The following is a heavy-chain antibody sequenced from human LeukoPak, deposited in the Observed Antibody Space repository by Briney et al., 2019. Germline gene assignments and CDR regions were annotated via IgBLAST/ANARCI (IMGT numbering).Heavy chain of an antibody. V-gene: IGHV3-66*01. CDR2: IYSSGGT. CDR3: ARDSSGPLY. Sequence: GGSLRLSCAASGFTVSNNYMSWVRQAPGKGLEWVSVIYSSGGTYYADSVKGRFSISRDNSKNTLYLQMNSLSAEDTAVYYCARDSSGPLYWGQGTLVTVSS. D-gene: IGHD6-19*01. CDR1: GFTVSNNY. J-gene: IGHJ4*02.